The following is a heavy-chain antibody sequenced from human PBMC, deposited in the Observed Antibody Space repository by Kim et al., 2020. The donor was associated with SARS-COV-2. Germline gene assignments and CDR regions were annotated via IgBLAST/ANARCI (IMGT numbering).Heavy chain of an antibody. V-gene: IGHV3-33*06. Sequence: GGSLRLSCAASGFTFSSYAMHWVRQAPGKGLECVAVIWYDGSNKYYADSVKGRFTIYRDNSKNTLYLQMNSLRAEDTAVYYCAKGCSSTSCHGRYYYYGMDVWGQGTTVTVSS. J-gene: IGHJ6*02. D-gene: IGHD2-2*01. CDR1: GFTFSSYA. CDR3: AKGCSSTSCHGRYYYYGMDV. CDR2: IWYDGSNK.